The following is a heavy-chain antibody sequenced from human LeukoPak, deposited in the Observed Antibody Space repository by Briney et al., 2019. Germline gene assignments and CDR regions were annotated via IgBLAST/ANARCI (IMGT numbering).Heavy chain of an antibody. J-gene: IGHJ4*02. D-gene: IGHD6-6*01. CDR2: IYDDGAT. CDR3: ARQESIAVFDY. V-gene: IGHV4-59*08. Sequence: SETLSLTCSVSGGSIAKYYWSWIRQPPGKGLEWIGHIYDDGATKYSPSLKSRVALSVDTSKNYFSLKLSSVTAADTAVYYCARQESIAVFDYWGQGTLVTVSS. CDR1: GGSIAKYY.